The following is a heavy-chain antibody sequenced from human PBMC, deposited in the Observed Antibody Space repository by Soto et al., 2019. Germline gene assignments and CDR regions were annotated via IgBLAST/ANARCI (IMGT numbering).Heavy chain of an antibody. Sequence: GGSLRLSCAASGFTFSTYGMHWVRQAPGKGLEWVAFISYDGSNKYYADSVKGRFTISRDNSKNTLYLQMNSLRAEDTAVYYCAKDFAEWWGIVFSLGYWGQGTLVTVSS. CDR1: GFTFSTYG. CDR3: AKDFAEWWGIVFSLGY. CDR2: ISYDGSNK. D-gene: IGHD2-15*01. V-gene: IGHV3-30*18. J-gene: IGHJ4*02.